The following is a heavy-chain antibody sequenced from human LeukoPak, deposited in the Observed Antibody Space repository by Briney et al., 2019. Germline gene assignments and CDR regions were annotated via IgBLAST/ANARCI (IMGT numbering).Heavy chain of an antibody. J-gene: IGHJ4*02. CDR2: ISAYNGNT. D-gene: IGHD3-16*02. Sequence: ASVKVSCKASGYSFTSFPITWVRQAPGQGLEWMGWISAYNGNTNYAQKLQGRVTMTTDTSTSTAFMELRSLTSDDTAVYYCARVMGGSYLDYWGQGTLVIVSS. CDR3: ARVMGGSYLDY. CDR1: GYSFTSFP. V-gene: IGHV1-18*01.